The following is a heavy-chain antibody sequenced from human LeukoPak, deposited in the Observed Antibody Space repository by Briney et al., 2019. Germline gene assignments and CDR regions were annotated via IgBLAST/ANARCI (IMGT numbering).Heavy chain of an antibody. V-gene: IGHV4-38-2*01. CDR2: IYHSGGT. J-gene: IGHJ3*02. Sequence: SETLSLTCAVSGYSISSGYYWGWIRQPPGKGLEWIGSIYHSGGTYYNPSLKSRVTISVDTSKNQFSLKLSSVTAADTAVYYCARHHLWFGEFQDAFDIWGQGTMVTVSS. CDR1: GYSISSGYY. D-gene: IGHD3-10*01. CDR3: ARHHLWFGEFQDAFDI.